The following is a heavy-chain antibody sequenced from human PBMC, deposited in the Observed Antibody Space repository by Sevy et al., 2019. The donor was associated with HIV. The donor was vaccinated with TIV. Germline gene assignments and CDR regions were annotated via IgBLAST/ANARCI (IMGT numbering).Heavy chain of an antibody. V-gene: IGHV4-34*01. CDR2: INHSGST. D-gene: IGHD3-22*01. CDR1: GGSFSGYY. CDR3: AKEGQGEYYDSSGSFDY. Sequence: SETLSLTCAVYGGSFSGYYWSWIRQSPGKGLEWIGEINHSGSTNYNASLKSRVTISIDTSKNQFSLRLNSVTAADTAVYYCAKEGQGEYYDSSGSFDYWGQGTLVTVSS. J-gene: IGHJ4*02.